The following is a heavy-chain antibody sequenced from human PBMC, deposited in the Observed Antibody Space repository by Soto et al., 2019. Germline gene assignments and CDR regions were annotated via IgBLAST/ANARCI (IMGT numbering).Heavy chain of an antibody. Sequence: SETLSLPSAVYAGPPSPYCWILIRLLLEKGKEWIGEINHSGSTNYNPSLKSRVTISVDTSKNQFSLKLSSVTAADTAVYYCARRILRYFDWLPYNWFDPWGQVTLVTVS. D-gene: IGHD3-9*01. J-gene: IGHJ5*02. V-gene: IGHV4-34*01. CDR3: ARRILRYFDWLPYNWFDP. CDR2: INHSGST. CDR1: AGPPSPYC.